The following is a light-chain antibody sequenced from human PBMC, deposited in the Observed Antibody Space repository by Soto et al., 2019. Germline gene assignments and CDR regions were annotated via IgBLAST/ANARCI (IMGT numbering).Light chain of an antibody. V-gene: IGLV2-14*01. Sequence: QSALTQPASMSGSPGQSITISCTGTSSDVGGYNYVSWFQQHPGKAPKLILFEVSYRPSGISNRFSGSKSGNTASLTISGLQVEDEGIYFCSSYTTSSTLLFGPGTKLTVL. CDR2: EVS. CDR1: SSDVGGYNY. J-gene: IGLJ1*01. CDR3: SSYTTSSTLL.